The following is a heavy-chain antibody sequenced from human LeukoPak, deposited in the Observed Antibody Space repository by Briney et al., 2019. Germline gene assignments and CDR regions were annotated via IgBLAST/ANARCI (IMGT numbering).Heavy chain of an antibody. Sequence: SETLSLTCTVSGGSISSGGYYWSWIRQPPGKGLEWIGYIYHSGSTYYNPSLKSRVTISVDTSKNQFSLKLSPVTAADTAVYYCAGLAWFGELAPYYYYGMDVWGQGTTVTVSS. V-gene: IGHV4-30-2*01. CDR3: AGLAWFGELAPYYYYGMDV. J-gene: IGHJ6*02. CDR2: IYHSGST. CDR1: GGSISSGGYY. D-gene: IGHD3-10*01.